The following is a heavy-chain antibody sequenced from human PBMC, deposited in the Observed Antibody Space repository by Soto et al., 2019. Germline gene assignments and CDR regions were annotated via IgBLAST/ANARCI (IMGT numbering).Heavy chain of an antibody. CDR3: AIYDSSGSRGFQH. CDR2: IFYSGST. J-gene: IGHJ1*01. V-gene: IGHV4-31*03. Sequence: QVQLQESGPGLVKPSQTLSLTCTVSGGSISSGVYYWSWIRQHPGKGLEWIGYIFYSGSTYYNPSLKSRVTIAVDTSKNQSSLKLSSVTAADTAVYYCAIYDSSGSRGFQHWCQGTLITVSS. CDR1: GGSISSGVYY. D-gene: IGHD3-22*01.